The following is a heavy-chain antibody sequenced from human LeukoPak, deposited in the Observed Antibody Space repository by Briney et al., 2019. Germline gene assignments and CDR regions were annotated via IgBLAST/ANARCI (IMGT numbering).Heavy chain of an antibody. J-gene: IGHJ4*02. CDR3: ARGWGKYYYDSGGEPKGFDY. Sequence: GASVKVSCKASGYTFTGYYMHWVRQAPGQGLEWMGWINPNSGGTNYAQKFQGRVTMTRDTSLSTAYMELSRLRSDDTAVYYCARGWGKYYYDSGGEPKGFDYWGQGTLVTVSS. D-gene: IGHD3-22*01. V-gene: IGHV1-2*02. CDR2: INPNSGGT. CDR1: GYTFTGYY.